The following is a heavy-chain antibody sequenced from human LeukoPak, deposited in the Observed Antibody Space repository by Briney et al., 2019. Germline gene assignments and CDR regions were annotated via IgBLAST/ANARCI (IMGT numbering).Heavy chain of an antibody. V-gene: IGHV3-7*01. CDR1: GFTFSSYW. J-gene: IGHJ4*02. CDR2: IKQDGSEK. CDR3: ARDYGDYEGYFDY. Sequence: PGGSLRLSCAASGFTFSSYWMSWVRQAPGKGLEWVANIKQDGSEKYYVDSVKGRFTTSRDNAKNSLYLQMNSLRAEDTAVYYCARDYGDYEGYFDYWGQGTLVTVSS. D-gene: IGHD4-17*01.